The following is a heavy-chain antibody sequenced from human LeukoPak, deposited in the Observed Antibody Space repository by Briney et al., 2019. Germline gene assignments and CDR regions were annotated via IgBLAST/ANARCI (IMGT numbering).Heavy chain of an antibody. J-gene: IGHJ4*02. CDR1: GGFISGSSYY. D-gene: IGHD3-10*01. CDR3: ARHYGP. CDR2: IYYSGST. Sequence: SETLSLTCTVSGGFISGSSYYWGWIRQPPGKGLEWIGSIYYSGSTYYNPSLKSRVTISVDTSKNQFSLKLNSVTATDTAMYYCARHYGPWGQGTLVTVSS. V-gene: IGHV4-39*01.